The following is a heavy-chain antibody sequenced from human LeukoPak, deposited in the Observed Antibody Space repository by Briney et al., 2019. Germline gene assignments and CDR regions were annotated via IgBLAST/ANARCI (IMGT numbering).Heavy chain of an antibody. CDR2: ISYDGSSK. J-gene: IGHJ3*02. V-gene: IGHV3-30*04. CDR3: ARARSSYGYGDAFDI. CDR1: GFTFSTYA. D-gene: IGHD5-18*01. Sequence: HLGGPLRLSCAASGFTFSTYAMHWVRRAPGKGLEWVAVISYDGSSKYYADSVKGRFTISRDNSKNTLYLQMNSLRAEDTAVYYCARARSSYGYGDAFDIWGQGTMVTVSS.